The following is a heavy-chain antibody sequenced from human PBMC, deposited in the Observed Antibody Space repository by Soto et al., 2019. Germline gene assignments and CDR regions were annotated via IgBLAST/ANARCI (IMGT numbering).Heavy chain of an antibody. CDR1: GYTFLGFY. CDR3: ARGLTTSSTIGY. CDR2: IDTSSTKI. Sequence: PGGSPRPSCAAPGYTFLGFYIRWGPQAPGKGLEWISYIDTSSTKIYYADSVKGRFTISRDNAKNSLYLEMNSLRAEDTAVYYCARGLTTSSTIGYWGQGTLVTSPQ. D-gene: IGHD1-1*01. V-gene: IGHV3-11*04. J-gene: IGHJ4*02.